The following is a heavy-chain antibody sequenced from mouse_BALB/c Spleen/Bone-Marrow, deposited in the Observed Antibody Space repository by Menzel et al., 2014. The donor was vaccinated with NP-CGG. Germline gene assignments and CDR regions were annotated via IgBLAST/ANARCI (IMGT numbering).Heavy chain of an antibody. V-gene: IGHV1-87*01. Sequence: VQLQQSGAELARPGASVKLSCKASGYPFTSYWMQWVKQRPGQGLEWIGAIYPGDGDTRYTQKFGGKATLTADKSSNTAYMQLSSLTSEDSAVYFCASPYGNYDAMDYWGQGTSVTVSS. CDR3: ASPYGNYDAMDY. D-gene: IGHD2-1*01. CDR2: IYPGDGDT. CDR1: GYPFTSYW. J-gene: IGHJ4*01.